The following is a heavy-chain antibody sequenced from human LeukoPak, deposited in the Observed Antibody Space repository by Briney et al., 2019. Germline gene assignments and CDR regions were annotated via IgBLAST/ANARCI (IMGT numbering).Heavy chain of an antibody. CDR2: ISPYIGNT. J-gene: IGHJ5*02. Sequence: GASVKVSCKASGYTFTKYDIHWVRQAPGQRLEWMGWISPYIGNTYYSQKLQGRVTMTTDTSTTTAYMELRSLRSDDTGVYYCARDPRTRPGSPDVWFDPWGQGTLVTVSS. CDR1: GYTFTKYD. D-gene: IGHD3-10*01. CDR3: ARDPRTRPGSPDVWFDP. V-gene: IGHV1-18*01.